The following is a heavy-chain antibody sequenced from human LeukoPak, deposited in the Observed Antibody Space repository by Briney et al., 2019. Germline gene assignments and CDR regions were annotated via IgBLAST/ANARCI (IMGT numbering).Heavy chain of an antibody. CDR2: IIPIFGTA. CDR1: GGTFSSYA. J-gene: IGHJ3*02. Sequence: GASVKVSCKASGGTFSSYAISWVRQAPGQGLEWMGGIIPIFGTANYAQKFQGRVTITADESTSTAYMELSSLRSEDTAVYYCARDPAVADDGDAFDIWGQGTMVTVSS. CDR3: ARDPAVADDGDAFDI. V-gene: IGHV1-69*13. D-gene: IGHD6-19*01.